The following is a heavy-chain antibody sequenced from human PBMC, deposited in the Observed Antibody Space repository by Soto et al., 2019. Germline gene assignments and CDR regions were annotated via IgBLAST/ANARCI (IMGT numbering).Heavy chain of an antibody. J-gene: IGHJ1*01. CDR2: LSQDGSIV. Sequence: QVQLVESGGGVVQPGRSLRLSCAAFGFTFSTYTMHWVPLAPGKGLEWVAGLSQDGSIVLYPDSVKGRFIISRDNSANTQYLQMNSLEPEDTAVDYFAREEESSNSAGTFQNWGQGTLVSVSS. V-gene: IGHV3-30*04. D-gene: IGHD2-2*01. CDR3: AREEESSNSAGTFQN. CDR1: GFTFSTYT.